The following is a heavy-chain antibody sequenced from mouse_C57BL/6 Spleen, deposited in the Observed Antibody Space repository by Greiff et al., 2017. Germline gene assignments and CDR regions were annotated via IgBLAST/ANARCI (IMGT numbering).Heavy chain of an antibody. CDR2: INPNNGGT. J-gene: IGHJ1*03. V-gene: IGHV1-26*01. CDR1: GYTFTDYY. CDR3: ARGDVRWYFDV. Sequence: EVQLQQSGPELVKPGASVKISCKASGYTFTDYYMNWVKQSHGKSLEWIGDINPNNGGTSYNQKFKGKATLTVDKSSSTAYMELRSLTSEDSAVYYCARGDVRWYFDVWGTGTTVTVSS.